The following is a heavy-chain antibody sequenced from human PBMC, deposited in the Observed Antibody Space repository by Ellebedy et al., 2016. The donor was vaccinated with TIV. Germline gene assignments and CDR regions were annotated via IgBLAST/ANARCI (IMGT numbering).Heavy chain of an antibody. CDR1: GFTFSSYW. D-gene: IGHD3-10*01. V-gene: IGHV3-7*01. CDR3: AREEGVITSYYFDY. J-gene: IGHJ4*02. CDR2: IKQDGSEK. Sequence: GESLKISXAASGFTFSSYWMTWVRQAPGKGLEWVANIKQDGSEKYYVDSVKGRFTISRDNAKNSLYLQMNSLRAEDTAVYYCAREEGVITSYYFDYWGQGILVTVSS.